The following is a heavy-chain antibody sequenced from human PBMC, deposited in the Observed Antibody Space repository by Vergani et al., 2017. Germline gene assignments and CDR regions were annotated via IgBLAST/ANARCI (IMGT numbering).Heavy chain of an antibody. J-gene: IGHJ5*01. CDR1: GFTFSSHG. V-gene: IGHV3-33*04. D-gene: IGHD1-1*01. CDR2: IWYEGSNK. CDR3: ARWGNEKRFDS. Sequence: QVQLVESEGGVVQPGRSLTLSCVASGFTFSSHGMHWVRQAPGKGLEWVAVIWYEGSNKYYGDSVKGRFTISRDNSKNTLYLQMNSLRVEDTAVYYCARWGNEKRFDSWGKGTLVTFSS.